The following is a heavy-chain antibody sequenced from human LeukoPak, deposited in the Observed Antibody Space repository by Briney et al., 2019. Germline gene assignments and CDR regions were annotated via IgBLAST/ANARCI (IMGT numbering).Heavy chain of an antibody. CDR2: INHSGST. CDR3: ARKETYYDFWSGYYSSGKFDY. D-gene: IGHD3-3*01. J-gene: IGHJ4*02. Sequence: SETLSLTCAVYGGSFSGYYWSWIRQPPGKGLEWIAEINHSGSTNYNPSLKSRVTISVDTSKNQFSLKLSSVTAADTAVYYCARKETYYDFWSGYYSSGKFDYWGQGTLVTVSS. CDR1: GGSFSGYY. V-gene: IGHV4-34*01.